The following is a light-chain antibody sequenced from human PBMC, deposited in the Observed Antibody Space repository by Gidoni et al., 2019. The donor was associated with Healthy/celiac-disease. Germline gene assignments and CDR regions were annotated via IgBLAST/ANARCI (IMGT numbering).Light chain of an antibody. CDR2: MAS. J-gene: IGKJ1*01. CDR1: QSISSW. V-gene: IGKV1-5*03. Sequence: DIQMTQSPSTLSASVGDRVTITCRASQSISSWLAWYQQKPGKAPKLLIYMASILESGVPSRFSGSGSGTEFTLTISSLQPDDFATYYCQQYNSYSKTFXQXTKVEIK. CDR3: QQYNSYSKT.